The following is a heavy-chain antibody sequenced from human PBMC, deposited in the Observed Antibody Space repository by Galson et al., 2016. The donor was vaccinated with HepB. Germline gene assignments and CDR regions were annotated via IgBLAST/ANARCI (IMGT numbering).Heavy chain of an antibody. CDR3: ARRLDTERRIAGWGWGMAV. Sequence: SLRLSCAASGFTLRSYSMSWVRQAPGKGLEWVANINQDGSEKCSVDSVKGRFTISRDNGKNSLYLQMSSLRVEDTGSYYCARRLDTERRIAGWGWGMAVWGLGTTVTVS. CDR1: GFTLRSYS. D-gene: IGHD6-19*01. J-gene: IGHJ6*02. CDR2: INQDGSEK. V-gene: IGHV3-7*01.